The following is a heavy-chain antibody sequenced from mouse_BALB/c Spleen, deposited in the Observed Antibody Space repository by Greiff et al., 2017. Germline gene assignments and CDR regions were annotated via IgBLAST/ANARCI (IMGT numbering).Heavy chain of an antibody. Sequence: EVKVVESGGGLVQPGGSRKLSCAASGFTFSSFGMHWVRQAPEKGLEWVAYISSGSSTIYYADTVKGRFTISRDNPKNTLFLQMTSLRSEDTAMYYCAREEGGYFDYWGQGTTLTVSS. CDR3: AREEGGYFDY. CDR1: GFTFSSFG. J-gene: IGHJ2*01. CDR2: ISSGSSTI. V-gene: IGHV5-17*02.